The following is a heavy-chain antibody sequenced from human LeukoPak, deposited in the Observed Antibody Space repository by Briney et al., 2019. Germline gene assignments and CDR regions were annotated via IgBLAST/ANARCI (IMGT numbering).Heavy chain of an antibody. CDR3: ARTGYNYGWFDS. CDR2: INHSGST. J-gene: IGHJ5*01. Sequence: SETLSLTCAVYGGSFSGYYWSWIRQPPGKGLEWIGEINHSGSTNYNPSLKSQVTISVDTSKNHFSLKLSSVTAADTAVYYCARTGYNYGWFDSWGQGTLVTVSS. V-gene: IGHV4-34*01. CDR1: GGSFSGYY. D-gene: IGHD3-10*01.